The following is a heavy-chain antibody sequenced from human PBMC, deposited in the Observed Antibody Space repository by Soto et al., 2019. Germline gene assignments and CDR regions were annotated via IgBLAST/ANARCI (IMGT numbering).Heavy chain of an antibody. CDR2: IDPSGGNT. V-gene: IGHV1-46*01. CDR3: ASTPLGIGYNSYYYYYGMDV. CDR1: GYTFASYY. D-gene: IGHD5-12*01. J-gene: IGHJ6*02. Sequence: GASVKVSSKASGYTFASYYSQSVRQAPGQRLERKGIIDPSGGNTNYAQKFQGRVTMTRDTSTSTVYMELSSLRSEDTAVYYCASTPLGIGYNSYYYYYGMDVWGQGTTLTVSS.